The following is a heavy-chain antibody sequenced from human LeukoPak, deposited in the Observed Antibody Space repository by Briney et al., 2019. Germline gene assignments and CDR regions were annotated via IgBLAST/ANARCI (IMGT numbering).Heavy chain of an antibody. J-gene: IGHJ4*02. D-gene: IGHD1-26*01. V-gene: IGHV5-51*01. CDR3: ARGSTRDYFDY. Sequence: GASLKISCKASGYRFTTYWIGWVRQMPGKGLEWMGVIYPADSTAHYSPSFQGQVTISVDKSINTAYLQWSRLKASDTAMYYCARGSTRDYFDYWGQGTLVTVSS. CDR2: IYPADSTA. CDR1: GYRFTTYW.